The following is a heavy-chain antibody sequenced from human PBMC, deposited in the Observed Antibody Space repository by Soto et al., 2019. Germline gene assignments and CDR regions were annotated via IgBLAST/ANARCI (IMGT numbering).Heavy chain of an antibody. Sequence: ASVKVSCKASGYTFVNSGITWVRQAPGQGLEWVGWINTYNQNTNYAQKLQGRVTMTTDSSTSTAYMELRSLRSDDTAVYYCARLSGSESYYPYNWFDPWGQGTLVTVSS. J-gene: IGHJ5*02. V-gene: IGHV1-18*01. D-gene: IGHD3-10*01. CDR1: GYTFVNSG. CDR2: INTYNQNT. CDR3: ARLSGSESYYPYNWFDP.